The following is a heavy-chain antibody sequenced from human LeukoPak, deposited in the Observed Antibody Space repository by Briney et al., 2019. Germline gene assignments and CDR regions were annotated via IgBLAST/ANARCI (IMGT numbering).Heavy chain of an antibody. V-gene: IGHV4-34*01. CDR2: ITYDGST. Sequence: SETLSLTCTVSGGSISSYYWSWIRQPPGKGLEWIGEITYDGSTNYNPSLKSRVTISVDTSKIQFSLNLSSVTAADTSIYYCARGLASGYPPIPFDYWGQGTQVTVSS. D-gene: IGHD3-3*01. J-gene: IGHJ4*02. CDR1: GGSISSYY. CDR3: ARGLASGYPPIPFDY.